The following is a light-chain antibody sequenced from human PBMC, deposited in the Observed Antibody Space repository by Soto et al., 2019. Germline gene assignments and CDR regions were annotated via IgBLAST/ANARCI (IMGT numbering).Light chain of an antibody. CDR2: DVS. V-gene: IGLV2-14*01. Sequence: QSVLTQPASVSGSPGQSITISCTGTSSDVGDYDYVSWYQQQPGKAPQLMIYDVSDRPSGVPNRFSGSKSGNTASLTISGLQAEDEADYYCSSYTSSGTHVFGSGTKVTVL. CDR1: SSDVGDYDY. J-gene: IGLJ1*01. CDR3: SSYTSSGTHV.